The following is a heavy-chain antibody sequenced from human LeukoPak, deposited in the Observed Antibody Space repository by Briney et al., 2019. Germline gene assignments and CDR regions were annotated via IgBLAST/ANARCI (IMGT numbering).Heavy chain of an antibody. D-gene: IGHD2-21*02. V-gene: IGHV4-34*01. J-gene: IGHJ4*02. CDR1: GGSFSGYY. CDR2: INHSGST. Sequence: SETPSLTCAVYGGSFSGYYWSWIRQPPGKGLEWIGEINHSGSTNYNPSLKSRVTISVDTSKNQFSLKLSSVTAADTAVYYCARSRPLYCGGDCYYFDYWGQGTLVTVSS. CDR3: ARSRPLYCGGDCYYFDY.